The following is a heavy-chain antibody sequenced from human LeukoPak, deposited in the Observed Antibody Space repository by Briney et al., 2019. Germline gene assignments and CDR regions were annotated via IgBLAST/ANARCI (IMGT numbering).Heavy chain of an antibody. CDR1: GFTFSAYT. CDR2: ISSGSGTI. Sequence: PGGSLRLSCAASGFTFSAYTMSWVRQVPGKGLEWISYISSGSGTIYYADSVKGRFTISKDTAKNSLSLQMNSLRVEDTAVYYCATGPNTSPFDYWGQGTLVTVSS. J-gene: IGHJ4*02. CDR3: ATGPNTSPFDY. V-gene: IGHV3-48*01. D-gene: IGHD2-2*01.